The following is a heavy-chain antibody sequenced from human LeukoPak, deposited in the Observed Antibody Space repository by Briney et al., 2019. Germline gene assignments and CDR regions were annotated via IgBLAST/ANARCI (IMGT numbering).Heavy chain of an antibody. CDR3: ARHFRSAREMATNIFDY. CDR1: GGSISSSSYY. D-gene: IGHD5-24*01. J-gene: IGHJ4*02. CDR2: IYYSGST. Sequence: SETLSLTCTVSGGSISSSSYYWGWIRQPPGTGLEWIGSIYYSGSTYYNPSLKSRVTISVDTSKNQFSLKLSSVTAADTAVYYCARHFRSAREMATNIFDYWGQGTLVTVSS. V-gene: IGHV4-39*01.